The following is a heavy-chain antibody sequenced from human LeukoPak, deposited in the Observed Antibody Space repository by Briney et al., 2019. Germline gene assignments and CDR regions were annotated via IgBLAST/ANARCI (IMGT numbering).Heavy chain of an antibody. D-gene: IGHD6-13*01. Sequence: SETLSLTCTVSGGSISSSSYYWGWIRQPPGKGLEWIGSIYYSGSTYYNPSLKSRVTISVDTSKNQFSLKLSSVTAADTAVYYCAEAQQLVVYWGQGTLVTVSS. CDR3: AEAQQLVVY. V-gene: IGHV4-39*01. J-gene: IGHJ4*02. CDR2: IYYSGST. CDR1: GGSISSSSYY.